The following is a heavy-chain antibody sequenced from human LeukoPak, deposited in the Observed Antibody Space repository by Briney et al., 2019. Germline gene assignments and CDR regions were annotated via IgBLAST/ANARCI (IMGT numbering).Heavy chain of an antibody. CDR1: GFTFSSYW. D-gene: IGHD3-3*01. V-gene: IGHV3-7*01. CDR2: IKQDGSEK. Sequence: GGSLRLSCAASGFTFSSYWMSWVRQAPGKGLEWVANIKQDGSEKYHVDSVKGRFTISRDNAKNSLYLQMNSLRAEDTAVYYCARNYDFWSGYPPVDYWGQGTLVTVSS. CDR3: ARNYDFWSGYPPVDY. J-gene: IGHJ4*02.